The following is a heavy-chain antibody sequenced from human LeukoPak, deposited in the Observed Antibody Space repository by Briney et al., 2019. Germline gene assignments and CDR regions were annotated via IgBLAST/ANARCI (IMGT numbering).Heavy chain of an antibody. V-gene: IGHV1-18*01. CDR3: ARESEIYYYDSSGYYYGDFDY. J-gene: IGHJ4*02. Sequence: ASVKVSYKASGYTFTSYGISWVRQAPGQGLEWMGWISAYNGNTNYAQKLQGRVTMTTDTSTSTAYMELRSLRSDDTAVYYCARESEIYYYDSSGYYYGDFDYWGQGTLVTVSS. CDR2: ISAYNGNT. CDR1: GYTFTSYG. D-gene: IGHD3-22*01.